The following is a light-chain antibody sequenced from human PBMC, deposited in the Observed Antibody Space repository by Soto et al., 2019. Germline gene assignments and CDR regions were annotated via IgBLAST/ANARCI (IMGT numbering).Light chain of an antibody. CDR3: SSYTRSTTLNVL. Sequence: QSALTQPASVSGSHGQSITISCTGTSSDVGGYKYVSWYQQHPGKVPKLMIYEVSNRPAGVSNRFSGSKSGNTASLSISGRQAEDEAEYYCSSYTRSTTLNVLFGGGTKVHVL. V-gene: IGLV2-14*01. CDR1: SSDVGGYKY. CDR2: EVS. J-gene: IGLJ2*01.